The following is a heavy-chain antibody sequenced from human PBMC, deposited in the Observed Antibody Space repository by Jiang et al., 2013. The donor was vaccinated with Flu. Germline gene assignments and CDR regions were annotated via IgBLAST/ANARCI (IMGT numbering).Heavy chain of an antibody. Sequence: YGISWVRQAPGQGLEWMGWISAYNGNTNYAQKLQGRVTMTTDTSTSTAYMELRSLRSDDTAVYYCARRLIVGAKYYFDYWGQGTLVTVSS. V-gene: IGHV1-18*01. D-gene: IGHD1-26*01. J-gene: IGHJ4*02. CDR3: ARRLIVGAKYYFDY. CDR1: YG. CDR2: ISAYNGNT.